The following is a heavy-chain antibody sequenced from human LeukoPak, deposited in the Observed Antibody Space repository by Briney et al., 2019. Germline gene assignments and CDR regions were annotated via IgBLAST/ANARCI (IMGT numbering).Heavy chain of an antibody. D-gene: IGHD3-3*01. CDR1: GGSISDYY. CDR2: IHNSGST. CDR3: ARGLGITMFGVVTIRRFDP. J-gene: IGHJ5*02. V-gene: IGHV4-59*13. Sequence: SETLSLTCTVSGGSISDYYWNWIRQPPGKGLEWMGYIHNSGSTNYNPSLKSRVTISVDTSKNQFSLKLSSVTAADTAIYYCARGLGITMFGVVTIRRFDPWGQGILVTVSS.